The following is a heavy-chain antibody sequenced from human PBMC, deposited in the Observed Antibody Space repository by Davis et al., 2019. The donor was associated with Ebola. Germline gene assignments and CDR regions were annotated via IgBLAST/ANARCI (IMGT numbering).Heavy chain of an antibody. J-gene: IGHJ5*02. V-gene: IGHV3-23*01. Sequence: PGGSLRLSCAASGFTFSSYAMSWVRQAPGKGLEWVSAISGSGGSTYYADSVKGRFTISRDNSKNTLYLQMNSLRAEDTAVYYCAKASLYSSSWYWFDPWGQGTLVTVSS. CDR3: AKASLYSSSWYWFDP. CDR1: GFTFSSYA. D-gene: IGHD6-13*01. CDR2: ISGSGGST.